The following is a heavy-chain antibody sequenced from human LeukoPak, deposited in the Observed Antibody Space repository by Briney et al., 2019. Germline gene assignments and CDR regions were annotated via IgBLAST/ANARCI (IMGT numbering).Heavy chain of an antibody. D-gene: IGHD6-13*01. CDR3: AGSGGGIAAAGVDAFDI. CDR1: GYTFTSYD. V-gene: IGHV1-8*02. Sequence: ASVKVSCKASGYTFTSYDINWVRQATGQGLEWMGWMNPNSGNTGYAQKFQGRVTMTRNTSISTAYMELSSLRSEGTAVYYCAGSGGGIAAAGVDAFDIWGQGTMVTVSS. CDR2: MNPNSGNT. J-gene: IGHJ3*02.